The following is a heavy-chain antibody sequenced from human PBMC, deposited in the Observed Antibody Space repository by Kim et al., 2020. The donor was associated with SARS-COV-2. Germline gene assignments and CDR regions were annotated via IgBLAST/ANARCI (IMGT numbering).Heavy chain of an antibody. Sequence: TYYADSVKGRFTISRDNSKNTLYLQMNSLRAEATAVYYCARDLGDYGMDVWGQGTTVTVSS. CDR2: T. J-gene: IGHJ6*02. V-gene: IGHV3-53*01. D-gene: IGHD3-16*01. CDR3: ARDLGDYGMDV.